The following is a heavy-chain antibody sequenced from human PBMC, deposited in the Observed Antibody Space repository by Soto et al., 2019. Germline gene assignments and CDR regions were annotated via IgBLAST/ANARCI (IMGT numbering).Heavy chain of an antibody. J-gene: IGHJ4*02. CDR1: GFSFSSYT. CDR2: VTSRIAT. D-gene: IGHD1-26*01. V-gene: IGHV3-21*01. Sequence: LRLSCAASGFSFSSYTMNWVRQAPGQWLEWISSVTSRIATYYTDSVKGRFTISRDNAKASLYLQMDSLRAEDTAVYYCVTDPGATNYWGQGTLVTSPQ. CDR3: VTDPGATNY.